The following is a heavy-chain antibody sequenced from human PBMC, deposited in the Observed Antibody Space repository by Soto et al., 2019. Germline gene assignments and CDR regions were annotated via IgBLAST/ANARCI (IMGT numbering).Heavy chain of an antibody. J-gene: IGHJ4*02. V-gene: IGHV5-51*01. CDR3: ARRYGGKSGDHFEI. D-gene: IGHD4-17*01. Sequence: PGESLKISCNGSGYMFASYWIGWVRQMPGKGLEWMGIIYPGDSDTRYSPSFQGQVTISVDKSISTAYLQWTSLKASDTAMYYCARRYGGKSGDHFEIWGQGTLVTVSS. CDR2: IYPGDSDT. CDR1: GYMFASYW.